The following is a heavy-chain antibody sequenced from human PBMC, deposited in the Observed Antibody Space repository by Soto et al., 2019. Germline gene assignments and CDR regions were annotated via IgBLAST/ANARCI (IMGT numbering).Heavy chain of an antibody. J-gene: IGHJ6*03. Sequence: QVQLQESGPGLVTPSQTLSLTCSVSGGSISSGGDYWTWIRQHPGEGLEWIGYIYYTGGTSYTPSLKSRVTISLDTSNNQFSVKLNSVTAADTAVYYCARVRGSNYHHYYIAVWGKGTTVTVSS. CDR3: ARVRGSNYHHYYIAV. V-gene: IGHV4-31*03. D-gene: IGHD1-26*01. CDR2: IYYTGGT. CDR1: GGSISSGGDY.